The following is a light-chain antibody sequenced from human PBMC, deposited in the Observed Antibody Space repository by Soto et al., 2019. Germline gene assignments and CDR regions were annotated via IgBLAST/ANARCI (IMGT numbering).Light chain of an antibody. Sequence: QSALTQPASVSVSPGQSITVSCGGTSSDVGAYIYVSWYQQFPGKAPKLILYEVNNRPSGVSNRFSGSKSDTTASLTISGLQPEDEADYYCSAYSDIDTKVFGTGTKVTVL. CDR2: EVN. J-gene: IGLJ1*01. V-gene: IGLV2-14*03. CDR3: SAYSDIDTKV. CDR1: SSDVGAYIY.